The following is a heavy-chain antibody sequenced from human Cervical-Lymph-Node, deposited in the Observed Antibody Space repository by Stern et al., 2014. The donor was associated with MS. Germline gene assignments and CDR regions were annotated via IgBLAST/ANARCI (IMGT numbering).Heavy chain of an antibody. CDR1: GYTFTSYG. CDR2: IDVSSGFT. CDR3: ARDTNWNRDF. V-gene: IGHV1-18*01. D-gene: IGHD1-1*01. Sequence: VQLVESGAEVKKPGASVKVSCKTSGYTFTSYGITWVRQAPGQGLEWMGWIDVSSGFTKYAERLQGRVAMTTDTFTSTAYVELWSLRSDDTAMYYCARDTNWNRDFWGQGTLVTVSS. J-gene: IGHJ4*02.